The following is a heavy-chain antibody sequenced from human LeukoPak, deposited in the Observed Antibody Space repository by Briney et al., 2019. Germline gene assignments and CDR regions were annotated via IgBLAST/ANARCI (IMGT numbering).Heavy chain of an antibody. CDR3: AKVPSISRWFDP. V-gene: IGHV3-11*04. D-gene: IGHD3-3*01. CDR1: GFIFSDYY. J-gene: IGHJ5*02. CDR2: ISSSGSII. Sequence: PGGSLRLSCTTSGFIFSDYYMSWIRQAPGKGLEWVSYISSSGSIIYYADSVKGRFTISRDNSKNTLYLQMNSLRAEDTAVYYCAKVPSISRWFDPWGQGTLVSVSS.